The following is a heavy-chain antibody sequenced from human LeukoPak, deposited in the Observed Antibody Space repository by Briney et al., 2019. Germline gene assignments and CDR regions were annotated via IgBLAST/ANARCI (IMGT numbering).Heavy chain of an antibody. V-gene: IGHV1-69*13. CDR2: IIPIFGTA. CDR1: GGTFSSYA. D-gene: IGHD2-21*02. CDR3: ARGVVVTATPWYFDY. Sequence: SVKVSCKASGGTFSSYAISWGRQAPGQRLEWMGGIIPIFGTANYAQKFQGRVTITADESTSTAYMELSSLRSEDTAVYYCARGVVVTATPWYFDYWGQGTLVTVSS. J-gene: IGHJ4*02.